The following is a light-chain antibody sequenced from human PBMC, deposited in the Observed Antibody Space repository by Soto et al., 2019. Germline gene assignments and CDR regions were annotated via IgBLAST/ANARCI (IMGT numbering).Light chain of an antibody. Sequence: QSALTQPRSVSGSPGQSVTISCTGTSNDVGGYNFVSWYQQHPGKVPKLFIYDVSRRPSGVPDRFSGSKSGNTASLTISGLQAEDEADYYCSSYAGSYTVVFGGGTKLTLL. J-gene: IGLJ2*01. CDR1: SNDVGGYNF. CDR2: DVS. V-gene: IGLV2-11*01. CDR3: SSYAGSYTVV.